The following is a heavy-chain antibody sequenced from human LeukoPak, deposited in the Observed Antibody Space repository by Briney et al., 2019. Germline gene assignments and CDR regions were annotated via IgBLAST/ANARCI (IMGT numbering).Heavy chain of an antibody. CDR2: IYTSGST. V-gene: IGHV4-61*02. Sequence: PSETLSLTCAVSGGSISSGGYSWSWIRQPAGKGLEWIGRIYTSGSTNYNPSLKSRVTLSVDTSKNQFSLKLSSVPAADTAVYYCARDRSPFGELSGWFDPWGQGTLVTVSS. D-gene: IGHD3-10*01. CDR1: GGSISSGGYS. CDR3: ARDRSPFGELSGWFDP. J-gene: IGHJ5*02.